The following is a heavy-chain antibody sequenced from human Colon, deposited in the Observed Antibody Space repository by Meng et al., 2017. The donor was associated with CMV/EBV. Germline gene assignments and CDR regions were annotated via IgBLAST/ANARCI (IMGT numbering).Heavy chain of an antibody. J-gene: IGHJ4*02. CDR1: GDSISSSYDF. Sequence: SETLSLTCTVSGDSISSSYDFWGWIRQSPGKGLEWIGRIYYKGTADYNPSLKSRVTISVDMPNKHFSLNLRSVTAADTAVYYCARENSTSTGGFDFWGQGTLVTVSS. D-gene: IGHD2-2*01. V-gene: IGHV4-39*02. CDR3: ARENSTSTGGFDF. CDR2: IYYKGTA.